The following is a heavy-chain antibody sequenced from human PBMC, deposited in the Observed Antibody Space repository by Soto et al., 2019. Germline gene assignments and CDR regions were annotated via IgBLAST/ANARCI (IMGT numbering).Heavy chain of an antibody. CDR2: ISAYNGNT. CDR1: GYTFTSYG. J-gene: IGHJ4*02. Sequence: QVQLVQSGAEVKKPGASVKVSCKASGYTFTSYGISWVRQAPGQRLEWMGWISAYNGNTNYAQKLQGRVTMTTDTATSTAYMELRSLRSDDTAGYYCARGSSKWLVRSPFDYWGQGTLVTVSS. D-gene: IGHD6-19*01. CDR3: ARGSSKWLVRSPFDY. V-gene: IGHV1-18*04.